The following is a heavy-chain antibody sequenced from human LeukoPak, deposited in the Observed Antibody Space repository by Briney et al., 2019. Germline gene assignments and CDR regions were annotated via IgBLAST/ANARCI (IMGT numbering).Heavy chain of an antibody. CDR1: GGSISSSSYY. J-gene: IGHJ4*02. V-gene: IGHV4-39*07. Sequence: SETLSLTCSVSGGSISSSSYYWGWIRQPPGKGLEWIGNIYYSGSTFYNPSLKSRVTISVDTSKNQFSLKLSSVTTADSAIYYCASAGDFYYFDYWGQGTLVTVSS. D-gene: IGHD4-17*01. CDR2: IYYSGST. CDR3: ASAGDFYYFDY.